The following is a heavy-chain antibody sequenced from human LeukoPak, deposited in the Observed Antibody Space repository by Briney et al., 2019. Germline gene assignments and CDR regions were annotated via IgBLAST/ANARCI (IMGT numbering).Heavy chain of an antibody. D-gene: IGHD3-10*01. V-gene: IGHV3-15*01. CDR2: IKSKTDGGTT. Sequence: GGSLRLSCAASGFTFSNAWMSWVRQAPGKGLEWGGRIKSKTDGGTTDYTAPVKGRFTISRDDSKNTLYLQMNSLKTEDTAVYYCTTGPFDYYGSASYLANGMDVWGQGTTVTVSS. J-gene: IGHJ6*02. CDR1: GFTFSNAW. CDR3: TTGPFDYYGSASYLANGMDV.